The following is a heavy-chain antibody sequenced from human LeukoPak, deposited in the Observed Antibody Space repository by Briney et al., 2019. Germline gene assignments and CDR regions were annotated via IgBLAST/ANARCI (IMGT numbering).Heavy chain of an antibody. J-gene: IGHJ6*03. V-gene: IGHV4-59*11. D-gene: IGHD2-15*01. CDR1: GGSISSHY. CDR3: GRDALVGYFSYYYMDV. CDR2: ISNSGST. Sequence: TETLSLTCTVSGGSISSHYWTWIRQSPVKGLEWIGDISNSGSTSYNPSLKSRVTISIDTSKNQFSLKLSSVTAADTAVYYCGRDALVGYFSYYYMDVWGKGTTVTVSS.